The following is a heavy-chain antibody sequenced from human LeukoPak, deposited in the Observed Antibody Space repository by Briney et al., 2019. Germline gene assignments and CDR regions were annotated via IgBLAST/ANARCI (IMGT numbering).Heavy chain of an antibody. Sequence: GGTLRLSCAASGFTFSSYWMSWVRQAPGKGLERVANIKQDGSEKYFVDSVKGRFTISRDNAKNSLYLQMNSLRVEDTAVYYCARDRVTMIRGVRILDYYYYYMDVWGKGTTVTISS. CDR3: ARDRVTMIRGVRILDYYYYYMDV. V-gene: IGHV3-7*01. CDR2: IKQDGSEK. CDR1: GFTFSSYW. D-gene: IGHD3-10*01. J-gene: IGHJ6*03.